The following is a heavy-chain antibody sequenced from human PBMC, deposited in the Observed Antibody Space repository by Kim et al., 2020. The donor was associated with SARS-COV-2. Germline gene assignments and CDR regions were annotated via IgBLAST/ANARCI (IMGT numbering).Heavy chain of an antibody. D-gene: IGHD3-9*01. CDR3: ARDQREYFDWLGPHNWFDP. CDR2: INPSGGST. Sequence: ASVKVSCKASGYTFTSYYMHWVRQAPGQGLEWMGIINPSGGSTSYAQKFQGRVTMTRDTSTSTVYMELSSLRSEDTAVYYCARDQREYFDWLGPHNWFDPWGQGTLVTVSS. J-gene: IGHJ5*02. CDR1: GYTFTSYY. V-gene: IGHV1-46*01.